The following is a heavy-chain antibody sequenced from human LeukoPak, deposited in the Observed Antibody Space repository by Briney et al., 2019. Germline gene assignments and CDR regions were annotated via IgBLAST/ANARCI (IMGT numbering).Heavy chain of an antibody. D-gene: IGHD1-26*01. Sequence: ASVEVSCKASGYTFTGYYMHWVRQAPGQGLEWMGWINPNSGGTNYAQKFQGRVTMTRDTSISTAYMELSRLRSDDTAVYYCALRGRGSYWVYFDYWGQGTLVTVSS. CDR2: INPNSGGT. CDR3: ALRGRGSYWVYFDY. CDR1: GYTFTGYY. J-gene: IGHJ4*02. V-gene: IGHV1-2*02.